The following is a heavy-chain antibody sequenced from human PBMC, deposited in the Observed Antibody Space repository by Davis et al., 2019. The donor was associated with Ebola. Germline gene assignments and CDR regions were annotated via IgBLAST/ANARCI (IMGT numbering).Heavy chain of an antibody. D-gene: IGHD2-8*01. V-gene: IGHV1-18*01. CDR3: ARAPKELFEYTNGWPHFDC. J-gene: IGHJ4*02. CDR2: ISAYNGNT. CDR1: GDTLTSCG. Sequence: ASVSVSCMASGDTLTSCGISWVRQAPGQGLEWMGWISAYNGNTNYAQEVQGRVAMTTDTSTNTAYMELRSLKSDDTAVYYCARAPKELFEYTNGWPHFDCWGQGTLVTVSS.